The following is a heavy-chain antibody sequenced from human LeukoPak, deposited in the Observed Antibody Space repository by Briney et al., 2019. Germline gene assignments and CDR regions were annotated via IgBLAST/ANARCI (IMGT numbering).Heavy chain of an antibody. D-gene: IGHD6-13*01. V-gene: IGHV4-59*11. Sequence: SETLSLTCAVSDESFSVHYWSWIRRPPGKGLEGLEWIGYIYYSGSTNYNPSLKSRVTISVDTSKNQFSLKLSSVTAADTAVYYCARVAGYSSSWYLPELRFDPWGQGTLVTVSS. CDR1: DESFSVHY. CDR2: IYYSGST. CDR3: ARVAGYSSSWYLPELRFDP. J-gene: IGHJ5*02.